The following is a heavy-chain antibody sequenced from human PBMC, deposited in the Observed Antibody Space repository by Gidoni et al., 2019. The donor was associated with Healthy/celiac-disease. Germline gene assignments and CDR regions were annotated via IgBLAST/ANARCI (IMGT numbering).Heavy chain of an antibody. V-gene: IGHV4-31*03. D-gene: IGHD6-13*01. J-gene: IGHJ5*02. CDR1: GGSISSGGYY. Sequence: QVQLQESGPGLVKPSQTLSLTCPVSGGSISSGGYYWSWIRQHPGKGLEWIGYIYYSGSTYSNPSLKIRFTISVDTSKTQSSLKLSSVPPADTAVYYCARGGGRGSSLSCWFDPWGQGTLVTVSS. CDR2: IYYSGST. CDR3: ARGGGRGSSLSCWFDP.